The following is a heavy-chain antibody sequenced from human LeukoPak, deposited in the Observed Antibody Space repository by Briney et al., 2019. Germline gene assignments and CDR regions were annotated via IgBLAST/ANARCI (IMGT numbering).Heavy chain of an antibody. J-gene: IGHJ4*02. Sequence: GGSLRLSCSASGFTFSSYAMHWVRQAPGKGLEYVSAISSNGGGTYFADSVKGRFTISRDNSKNTLFLQMSSLRTEDMAVYYCVKDLRGSVAVAGSVDYWGQGTLVTVTS. D-gene: IGHD6-19*01. CDR2: ISSNGGGT. CDR1: GFTFSSYA. V-gene: IGHV3-64D*06. CDR3: VKDLRGSVAVAGSVDY.